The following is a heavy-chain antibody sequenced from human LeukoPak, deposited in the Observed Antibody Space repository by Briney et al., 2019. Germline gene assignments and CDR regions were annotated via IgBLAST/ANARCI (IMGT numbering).Heavy chain of an antibody. CDR2: INDSGSI. CDR3: ARVPTSNWPSPDY. Sequence: SETLSLTCAVYGGPFSGNYWSWVRQPPEKGLEWIGEINDSGSIKYNPSLTSRVTISVDTSKNQFSLRLISVTAADTALYYCARVPTSNWPSPDYWGQGTLVTVSS. J-gene: IGHJ4*02. CDR1: GGPFSGNY. V-gene: IGHV4-34*01. D-gene: IGHD6-13*01.